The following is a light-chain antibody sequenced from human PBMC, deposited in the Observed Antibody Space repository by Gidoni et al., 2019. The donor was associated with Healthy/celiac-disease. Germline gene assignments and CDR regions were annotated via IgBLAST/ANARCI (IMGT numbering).Light chain of an antibody. CDR3: GTWDSSFWV. J-gene: IGLJ3*02. CDR1: SSNIGNNY. CDR2: DNN. V-gene: IGLV1-51*01. Sequence: QSVLTQPPSVSAAPGQKVTISCSGSSSNIGNNYVSWYQQLPGTAPKLLIYDNNKRPSGIPDRFSGSKSGTSATLGITGRQTGDEADYYCGTWDSSFWVFGGGTKLTVL.